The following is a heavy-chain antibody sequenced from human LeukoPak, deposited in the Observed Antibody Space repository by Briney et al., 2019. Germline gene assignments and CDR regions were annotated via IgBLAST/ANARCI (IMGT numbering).Heavy chain of an antibody. CDR3: ARLSGWYTHDAFDI. Sequence: GGSLRLSCAASGFTFSSYSMNWVRQAPGKGLEWVSSISSSSSYIYYADSVKGRFTISRDNAKNSLYLQMNSLRAEDTAVYYCARLSGWYTHDAFDIWGQGTMVTVSS. CDR1: GFTFSSYS. J-gene: IGHJ3*02. V-gene: IGHV3-21*01. D-gene: IGHD6-19*01. CDR2: ISSSSSYI.